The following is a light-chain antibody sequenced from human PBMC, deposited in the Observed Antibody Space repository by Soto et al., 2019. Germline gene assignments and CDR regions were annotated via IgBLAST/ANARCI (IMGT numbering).Light chain of an antibody. J-gene: IGKJ5*01. CDR1: QSVSSSY. V-gene: IGKV3-20*01. Sequence: EIVLTQSPGTLSLSPGERATLSCRASQSVSSSYLAWYQQKPGQSPRLLIYGASSRATGIPDRFSGSGSGTDFTLTISRLEPEDFVVYYCQQYASSLPITFGQGTRLEIK. CDR2: GAS. CDR3: QQYASSLPIT.